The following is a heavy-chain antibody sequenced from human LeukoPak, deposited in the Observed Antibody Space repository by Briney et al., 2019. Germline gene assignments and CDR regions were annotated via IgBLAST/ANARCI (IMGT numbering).Heavy chain of an antibody. Sequence: ASVKVSCKASGYTFTGYYMHWVRQAPGQGLEWMGRINPNSGGTNYAQKFQGRVTMTRDTSISTAYMELSSLRSEDTAVYYCAMELELSRAARDDYWGQGTLVTVSS. J-gene: IGHJ4*02. V-gene: IGHV1-2*06. D-gene: IGHD1-7*01. CDR2: INPNSGGT. CDR3: AMELELSRAARDDY. CDR1: GYTFTGYY.